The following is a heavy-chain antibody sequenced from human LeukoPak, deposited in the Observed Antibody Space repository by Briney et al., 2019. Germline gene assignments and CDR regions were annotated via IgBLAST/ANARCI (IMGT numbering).Heavy chain of an antibody. CDR1: GFTFSSYA. V-gene: IGHV3-30-3*01. CDR3: ARDLSSVLAYCGGDCYDSFDY. Sequence: GRSLRLSCAASGFTFSSYAMHWVRQAPGKGLEWVAVISYDGSNKYYADSVKGRFTISRDNSKNTLYLQMNSLRAEDTAVYYCARDLSSVLAYCGGDCYDSFDYWGQGTLVTVSS. J-gene: IGHJ4*02. CDR2: ISYDGSNK. D-gene: IGHD2-21*02.